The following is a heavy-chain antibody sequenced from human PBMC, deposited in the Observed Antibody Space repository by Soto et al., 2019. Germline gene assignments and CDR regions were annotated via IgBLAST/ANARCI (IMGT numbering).Heavy chain of an antibody. V-gene: IGHV4-30-2*01. J-gene: IGHJ6*02. CDR1: GGSISSGGYS. Sequence: PSETLSLTCAVSGGSISSGGYSWSWIRQPPGKGLEWIGYIYHSGSTYYNPSLKSRVTISVDRSKNQFSLKLSSVTAADTAVYYCARGFSSSWYGNDYYYYYGMDVWGQGTTVTVSS. CDR3: ARGFSSSWYGNDYYYYYGMDV. D-gene: IGHD6-13*01. CDR2: IYHSGST.